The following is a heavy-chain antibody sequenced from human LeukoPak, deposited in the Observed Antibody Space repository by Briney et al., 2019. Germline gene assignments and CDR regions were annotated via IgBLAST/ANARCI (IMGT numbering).Heavy chain of an antibody. D-gene: IGHD3-22*01. CDR3: ARGNGYYDSSGYSLGWFDP. V-gene: IGHV4-34*01. CDR1: GGSFSGYY. J-gene: IGHJ5*02. CDR2: INHSGST. Sequence: SETLSLTCAVYGGSFSGYYWSWIRQPPGKGLEWIGEINHSGSTNYNPSLKSRVTISVDTSKNQFSLKLSSVTAADTAVYYCARGNGYYDSSGYSLGWFDPWGQGTLVTVSS.